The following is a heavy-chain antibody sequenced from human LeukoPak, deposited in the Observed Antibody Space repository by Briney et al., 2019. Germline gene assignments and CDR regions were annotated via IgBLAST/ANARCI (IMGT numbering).Heavy chain of an antibody. CDR1: GGSINNYY. J-gene: IGHJ4*02. CDR2: IFSSGNT. CDR3: ARQGGSYSPFGF. D-gene: IGHD1-26*01. Sequence: PSETLSLTCTVSGGSINNYYWSWIRQPPGKGLEWIGNIFSSGNTYYNPSLKSRVTMSVDTSKNQFSLKLTSVTDADTAVYYCARQGGSYSPFGFWGQGTLVTVSS. V-gene: IGHV4-59*08.